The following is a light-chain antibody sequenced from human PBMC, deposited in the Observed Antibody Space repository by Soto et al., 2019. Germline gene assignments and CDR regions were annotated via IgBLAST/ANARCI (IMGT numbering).Light chain of an antibody. CDR2: AAS. V-gene: IGKV1-9*01. Sequence: DIQLTQSPSFLSASIGDSVTIACRASQGSSTYLAWYQQRPGRAPKLLIYAASTLQRGVPSRFSGSGSGTEFTLTISSLQPEDFATYYCQQLYSYPITFGQGTRLEIK. CDR1: QGSSTY. CDR3: QQLYSYPIT. J-gene: IGKJ5*01.